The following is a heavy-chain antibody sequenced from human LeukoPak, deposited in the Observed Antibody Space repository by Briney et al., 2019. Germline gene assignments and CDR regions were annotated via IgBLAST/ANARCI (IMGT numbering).Heavy chain of an antibody. CDR3: ARDPYSGSYGDYYYYYMDV. CDR1: GFTFSSYW. J-gene: IGHJ6*03. CDR2: INSDGSST. V-gene: IGHV3-74*01. D-gene: IGHD1-26*01. Sequence: RSGGSLRLSCAASGFTFSSYWMHWVRQAPGKGLVWVSRINSDGSSTSYADSVKGRFTISRDNAKNTLYLQMNSLRAEDTAVYYCARDPYSGSYGDYYYYYMDVWGKGTTVTISS.